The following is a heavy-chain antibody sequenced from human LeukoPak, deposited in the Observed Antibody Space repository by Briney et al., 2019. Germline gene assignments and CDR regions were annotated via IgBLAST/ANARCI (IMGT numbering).Heavy chain of an antibody. CDR2: IYHSGST. CDR1: GYSISSGYY. J-gene: IGHJ4*02. Sequence: SETLSLTCAVSGYSISSGYYWGWTRQPPGKGLERIGSIYHSGSTYYNPSLKSRVTISVDTSKNQLSLKLSSVTAADTAVYYCARQGRDYFDYWGQGTLVTVSS. CDR3: ARQGRDYFDY. V-gene: IGHV4-38-2*01.